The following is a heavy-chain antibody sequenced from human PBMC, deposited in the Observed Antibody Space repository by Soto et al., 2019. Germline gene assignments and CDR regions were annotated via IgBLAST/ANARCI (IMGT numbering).Heavy chain of an antibody. Sequence: EVQLVESGGGLVQPGGSLKLSCAASGFTFSGSAMHWVRQASGKGLEWVGRIRSKANSYATAYAASVKGRFTISRDDSKNTAYLQMNSPKTEDTAVYYCTRHGSYYYYYYMDVWGKGTTVTVSS. V-gene: IGHV3-73*01. D-gene: IGHD2-2*03. CDR3: TRHGSYYYYYYMDV. J-gene: IGHJ6*03. CDR2: IRSKANSYAT. CDR1: GFTFSGSA.